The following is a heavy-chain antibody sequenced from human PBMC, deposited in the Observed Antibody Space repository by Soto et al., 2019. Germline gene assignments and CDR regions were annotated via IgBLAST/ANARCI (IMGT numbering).Heavy chain of an antibody. V-gene: IGHV3-30-3*01. D-gene: IGHD2-2*01. CDR3: ARADIVLVPAARKGPYYYYGMDV. Sequence: QVQLVESGGGVVQPGRSLRLSCAASGFTFSSYAMHWVRQAPGKGLEWVAVISYDGSNKYYADSVKGRFTISRDNSKNTLYLQMNSLRAEDTAVYYCARADIVLVPAARKGPYYYYGMDVWGQGTTVTVSS. CDR1: GFTFSSYA. CDR2: ISYDGSNK. J-gene: IGHJ6*02.